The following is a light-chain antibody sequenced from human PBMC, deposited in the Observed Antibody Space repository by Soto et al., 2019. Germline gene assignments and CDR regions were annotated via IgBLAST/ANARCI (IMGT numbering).Light chain of an antibody. CDR2: AAS. J-gene: IGKJ4*01. CDR3: QQYGDSPLT. Sequence: EIVLTQSPDTVSLSPGERATLSCRASRSFSSSYLAWYQQKPGQAPRLLIYAASSRATGIPDRFSGSKSGTDFTLTITRLEPEDFAVYHCQQYGDSPLTFGGGTKVEIK. V-gene: IGKV3-20*01. CDR1: RSFSSSY.